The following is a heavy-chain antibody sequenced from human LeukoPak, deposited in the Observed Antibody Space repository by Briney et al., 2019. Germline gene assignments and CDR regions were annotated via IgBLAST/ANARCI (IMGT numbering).Heavy chain of an antibody. CDR2: IGYDGRNK. CDR3: AKDNAYYSADY. D-gene: IGHD3-10*01. J-gene: IGHJ4*02. V-gene: IGHV3-30*02. Sequence: PGGSLRLSCAASGFTFSSYGIHWVRQAPGKGLEWVTFIGYDGRNKYYADSVKGRFTISRDNSKNTLYLQMNSLRAEDTAVYYCAKDNAYYSADYWGQGTLVTVSS. CDR1: GFTFSSYG.